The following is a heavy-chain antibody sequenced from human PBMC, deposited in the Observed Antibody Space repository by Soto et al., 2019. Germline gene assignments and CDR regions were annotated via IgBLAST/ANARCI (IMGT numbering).Heavy chain of an antibody. CDR3: ARDMYSTDYFVKWFEP. V-gene: IGHV3-30-3*01. CDR1: GFSFSSYA. Sequence: QVRLVESGGGVVQPGRSLRLSCTASGFSFSSYAMYWFRQPPGKGLEWVAVISHDGINKHYADSVKGRVTVSRDNSNHSLELQLNSLRGEDTAMYYGARDMYSTDYFVKWFEPWGQGTLVTVSS. J-gene: IGHJ5*02. D-gene: IGHD6-13*01. CDR2: ISHDGINK.